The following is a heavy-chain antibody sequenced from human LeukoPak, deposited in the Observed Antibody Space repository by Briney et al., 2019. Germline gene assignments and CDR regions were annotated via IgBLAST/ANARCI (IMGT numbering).Heavy chain of an antibody. CDR1: GFTFSSYW. D-gene: IGHD3-10*01. CDR2: IRYDGSNK. J-gene: IGHJ4*02. V-gene: IGHV3-30*02. Sequence: GGSLRLSCEASGFTFSSYWMSWVRQAPGKGLEWVAFIRYDGSNKYYADSVKGRFTISRDNSKNTLYLQMNSLRAEDTAVYYCAILLLWFGEFPTFDYWGQGTLVTVSS. CDR3: AILLLWFGEFPTFDY.